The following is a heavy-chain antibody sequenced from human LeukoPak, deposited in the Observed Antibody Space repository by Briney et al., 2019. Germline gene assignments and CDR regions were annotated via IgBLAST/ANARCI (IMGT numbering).Heavy chain of an antibody. CDR3: VRNGAYNLDY. D-gene: IGHD1-14*01. Sequence: SETLSLTCTVSGDSISRSSDYWGWIRQPPGKGPEWIGSVYYIGSTFYNPSLKSRLTISVDTSKNQFSLKVTSLTAADTAVYYCVRNGAYNLDYWGQGTLVTVSS. CDR2: VYYIGST. CDR1: GDSISRSSDY. V-gene: IGHV4-39*07. J-gene: IGHJ4*02.